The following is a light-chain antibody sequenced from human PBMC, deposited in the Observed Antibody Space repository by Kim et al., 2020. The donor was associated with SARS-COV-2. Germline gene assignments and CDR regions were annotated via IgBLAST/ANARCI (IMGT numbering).Light chain of an antibody. CDR2: GAS. V-gene: IGKV3-20*01. CDR3: QQYGTSPLT. Sequence: GETATVSCRASQTVSSNYLAWYQQKPGQAPRLLIYGASSRATGIPDRFSGSGSETDFTLTISRLDPEEFAMYYCQQYGTSPLTFGGGTKLEIK. CDR1: QTVSSNY. J-gene: IGKJ4*01.